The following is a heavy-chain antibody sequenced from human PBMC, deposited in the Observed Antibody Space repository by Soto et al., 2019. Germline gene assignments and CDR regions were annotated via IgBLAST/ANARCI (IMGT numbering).Heavy chain of an antibody. J-gene: IGHJ5*02. CDR3: ARELDGGNWFDP. Sequence: GASVKVSCKASGYTFTSYYIHWVRQAPGQGLEWMGIIYPSGGGANYAQNFRGRVTMTRDTSTSTVYMELSSLRSYDTAVYYCARELDGGNWFDPWGQGTQVTVSS. CDR1: GYTFTSYY. V-gene: IGHV1-46*01. CDR2: IYPSGGGA. D-gene: IGHD2-15*01.